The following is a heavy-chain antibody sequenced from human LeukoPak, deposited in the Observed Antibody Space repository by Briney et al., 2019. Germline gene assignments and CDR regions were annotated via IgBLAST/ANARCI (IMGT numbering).Heavy chain of an antibody. Sequence: PGGSLRLSCAASGFTVSNNFMSWVRQAPGQGLEWVSLISGGGGTYYAASVKGRFTISRGNSENSLYLQMNSLRPEDTAAYCCARVVDSTRAFHVWGQGTLVIVSS. J-gene: IGHJ3*01. D-gene: IGHD2-21*01. V-gene: IGHV3-66*01. CDR3: ARVVDSTRAFHV. CDR1: GFTVSNNF. CDR2: ISGGGGT.